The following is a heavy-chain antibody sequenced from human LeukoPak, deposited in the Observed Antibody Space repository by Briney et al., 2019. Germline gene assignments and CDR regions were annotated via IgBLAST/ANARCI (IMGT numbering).Heavy chain of an antibody. Sequence: SETLSLTCAASGGSITGFFWTWIRQPAGEGLQYIGRIFSRGGANYNPSLQSRVAMSVDTSQNLFSLKLTSVTAADTAVYFCARLATPDVSSPLDFWGQGTLVTVSS. CDR3: ARLATPDVSSPLDF. D-gene: IGHD6-19*01. V-gene: IGHV4-4*07. J-gene: IGHJ4*02. CDR2: IFSRGGA. CDR1: GGSITGFF.